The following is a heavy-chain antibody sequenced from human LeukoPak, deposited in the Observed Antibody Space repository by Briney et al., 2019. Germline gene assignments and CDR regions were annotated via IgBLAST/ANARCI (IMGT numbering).Heavy chain of an antibody. CDR3: ARDKSSGYYYDAFAI. J-gene: IGHJ3*02. D-gene: IGHD3-22*01. Sequence: ASVKVSCKASGYTFTSYGISWVRQAPGQGLEWMGWISAYNGNTNYAQKLQGRVTMTTDTSTSTAYMELRSLRSDDTAVYYCARDKSSGYYYDAFAIWGQGTMVTVSS. CDR2: ISAYNGNT. CDR1: GYTFTSYG. V-gene: IGHV1-18*01.